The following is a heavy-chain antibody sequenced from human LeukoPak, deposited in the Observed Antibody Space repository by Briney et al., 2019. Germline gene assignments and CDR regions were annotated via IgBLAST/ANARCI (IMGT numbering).Heavy chain of an antibody. CDR1: GFTFGDYA. CDR2: IRSKAYGGTT. D-gene: IGHD1-26*01. J-gene: IGHJ4*02. CDR3: TRVGAITRLFDY. V-gene: IGHV3-49*03. Sequence: GGSLRLSCTASGFTFGDYAMSWFRQAPGKGLEWVGFIRSKAYGGTTEYAASVKGGFTISRDDSKSIAYLQMNSLKTEDTAVYYCTRVGAITRLFDYWGQGTLVTVSS.